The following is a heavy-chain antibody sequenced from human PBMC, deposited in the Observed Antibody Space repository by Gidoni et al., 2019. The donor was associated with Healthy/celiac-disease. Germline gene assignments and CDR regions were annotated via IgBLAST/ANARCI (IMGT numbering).Heavy chain of an antibody. D-gene: IGHD6-13*01. CDR2: IRSKAYGGTT. Sequence: VQLVESGGGLVKPGRSLRLSCTASGFTFGDYAMRWFRQAPGKGLEWVGFIRSKAYGGTTEYAESVKGRFTISRDDSKSIAYLQMNSLKTEDTAVYYCTRDRYSSSIGLYWGQGTLVTVSS. V-gene: IGHV3-49*05. CDR1: GFTFGDYA. J-gene: IGHJ4*02. CDR3: TRDRYSSSIGLY.